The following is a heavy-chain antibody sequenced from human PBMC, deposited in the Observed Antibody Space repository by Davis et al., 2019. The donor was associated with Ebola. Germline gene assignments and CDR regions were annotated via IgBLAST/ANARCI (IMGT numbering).Heavy chain of an antibody. CDR3: ARRITIFGVVTTNWFDP. CDR2: MNPNSGNT. J-gene: IGHJ5*02. D-gene: IGHD3-3*01. CDR1: GYTFTSYD. V-gene: IGHV1-8*01. Sequence: ASVKVSCKASGYTFTSYDINWVRQATGQGLEWMGWMNPNSGNTGYAQKFQGRVTMTRNTSISTAYMELSSLRSEDTAVYYCARRITIFGVVTTNWFDPWGQGTLVTVSS.